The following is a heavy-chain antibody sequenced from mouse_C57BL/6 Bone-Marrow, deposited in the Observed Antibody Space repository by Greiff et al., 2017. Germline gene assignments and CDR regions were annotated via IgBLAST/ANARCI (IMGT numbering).Heavy chain of an antibody. J-gene: IGHJ2*01. CDR1: GFNIKDYY. D-gene: IGHD1-1*01. CDR3: TRSLIYYGTNY. V-gene: IGHV14-2*01. CDR2: IAPEDGET. Sequence: VQLQQSGAELVKPGASVKLSCTASGFNIKDYYIHWVKQRTEQGLEWIGRIAPEDGETNYAPKFQDKATITADTSSNTAYLQLSSLTSEDTAVYYCTRSLIYYGTNYWGQGTTLTVSS.